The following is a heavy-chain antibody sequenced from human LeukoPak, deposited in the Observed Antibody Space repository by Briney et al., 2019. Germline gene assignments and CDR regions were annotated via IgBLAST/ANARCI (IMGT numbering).Heavy chain of an antibody. CDR1: ELSLSTAGEG. V-gene: IGHV2-5*02. CDR2: IYWDDDI. D-gene: IGHD1-26*01. CDR3: ARRGFSGSYHFDY. J-gene: IGHJ4*02. Sequence: SGPTLVKPTRTHTLTCNLSELSLSTAGEGVGWVRQPPGKALEWLVLIYWDDDIHYSPSLKSRLTITKDTSKNQVVLTMANMDPVDTATYYCARRGFSGSYHFDYWGQGTLVTVSS.